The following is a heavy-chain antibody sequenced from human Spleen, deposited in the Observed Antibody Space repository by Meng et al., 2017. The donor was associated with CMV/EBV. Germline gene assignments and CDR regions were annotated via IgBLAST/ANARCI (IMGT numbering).Heavy chain of an antibody. CDR2: IKQDGSEK. V-gene: IGHV3-7*01. CDR1: GFTFSSYW. Sequence: GGSLRLSCAASGFTFSSYWMSWVRQAPGKGLEWVANIKQDGSEKYYVDSVKGRFTISRDNAKNSLYLQMNSLRAEDTAVYYCARPIVATIYYYYYYGMDVWGQGTTVTVSS. CDR3: ARPIVATIYYYYYYGMDV. J-gene: IGHJ6*02. D-gene: IGHD5-12*01.